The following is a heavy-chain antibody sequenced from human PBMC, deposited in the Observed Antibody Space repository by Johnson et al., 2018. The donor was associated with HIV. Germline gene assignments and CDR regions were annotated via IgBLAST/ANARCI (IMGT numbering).Heavy chain of an antibody. J-gene: IGHJ3*02. Sequence: VQLVESGGGLVKPGGSLRLSCAASGFTFSNAWMSWVRQAPGKGLEWVGRIKSKTDGGTTDYAAPVNGRFTISRDDSKNTLYLQMNSLKTEDTAVFYCTTYTTMVTMYVEIKGGAFDIWGQGTKVTVSS. CDR1: GFTFSNAW. CDR3: TTYTTMVTMYVEIKGGAFDI. D-gene: IGHD5-18*01. V-gene: IGHV3-15*01. CDR2: IKSKTDGGTT.